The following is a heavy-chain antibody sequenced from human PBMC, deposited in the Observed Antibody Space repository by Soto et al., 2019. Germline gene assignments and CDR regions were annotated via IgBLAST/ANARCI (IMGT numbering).Heavy chain of an antibody. CDR1: GFTFSSYW. CDR2: IKQDGSEK. CDR3: ARAIYDYIWGSYPLDI. D-gene: IGHD3-16*02. V-gene: IGHV3-7*01. Sequence: EVQLVESGGGLVQPGGSLRLSCAASGFTFSSYWMSWVRQAPGKGLEWVANIKQDGSEKYYVDSVKGRFTISRDNAKNVLYLQMNSLRAEDTAVYYCARAIYDYIWGSYPLDIWGQGTMVTVSS. J-gene: IGHJ3*02.